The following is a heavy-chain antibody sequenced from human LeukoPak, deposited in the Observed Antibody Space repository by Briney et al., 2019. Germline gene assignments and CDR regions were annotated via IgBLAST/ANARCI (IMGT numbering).Heavy chain of an antibody. CDR2: ISGSGGST. Sequence: GGSLRLSCAASRFTFSSYAMSWVRQAPGKGLEWVSAISGSGGSTYYADSVKGRFTISRDNSKNTLYLQMNSLRAEDTAVYYCAKDIYYYDSSGPFDYWGQGTLVTVSS. D-gene: IGHD3-22*01. CDR1: RFTFSSYA. CDR3: AKDIYYYDSSGPFDY. J-gene: IGHJ4*02. V-gene: IGHV3-23*01.